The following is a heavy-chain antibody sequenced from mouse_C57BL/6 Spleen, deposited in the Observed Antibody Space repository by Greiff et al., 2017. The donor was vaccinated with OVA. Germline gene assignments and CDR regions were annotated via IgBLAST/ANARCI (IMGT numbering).Heavy chain of an antibody. V-gene: IGHV1-82*01. CDR3: ARPITTGVGYFDV. D-gene: IGHD1-1*01. J-gene: IGHJ1*03. Sequence: QVQLQQSGPELVKPGASVKISCKASGYAFSSSWMNWVKQRPGKGLEWIGRIYPGDGDTNYNGKFKGKATLTADKSSSTAYMQLSSLTSEDSAVYFWARPITTGVGYFDVWGTGTTVTVSS. CDR1: GYAFSSSW. CDR2: IYPGDGDT.